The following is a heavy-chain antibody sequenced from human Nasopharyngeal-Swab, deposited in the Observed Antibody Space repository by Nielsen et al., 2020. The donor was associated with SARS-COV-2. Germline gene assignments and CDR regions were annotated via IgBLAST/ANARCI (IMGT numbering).Heavy chain of an antibody. D-gene: IGHD3-9*01. CDR3: ARAYFEGEIDY. CDR1: GYTFTSYY. J-gene: IGHJ4*02. Sequence: ASVKVSCKASGYTFTSYYMHWVRRAPGQGLEWMGIINPSGGSTSYAQKFQGRVTMTRDTSTSTVYMELSSLRSEDTAVYYCARAYFEGEIDYWGQGTLVTVSS. V-gene: IGHV1-46*01. CDR2: INPSGGST.